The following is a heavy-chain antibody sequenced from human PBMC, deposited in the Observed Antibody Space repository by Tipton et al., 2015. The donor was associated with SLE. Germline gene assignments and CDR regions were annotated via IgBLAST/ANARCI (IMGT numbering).Heavy chain of an antibody. CDR3: AGLGTSGSLDY. V-gene: IGHV3-7*03. J-gene: IGHJ4*02. D-gene: IGHD1-26*01. CDR2: IKQDGSEK. CDR1: GFTFSSYW. Sequence: SLRLSCAASGFTFSSYWMSWVRQAPGKGLEWVANIKQDGSEKYYVDSVKGRFTISRDNAKNSLYLQMNSLRAEDTAVYYCAGLGTSGSLDYWGQGTLVTVSS.